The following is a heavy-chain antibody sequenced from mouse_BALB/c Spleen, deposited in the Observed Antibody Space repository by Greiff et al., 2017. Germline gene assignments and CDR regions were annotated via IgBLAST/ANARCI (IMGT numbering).Heavy chain of an antibody. CDR3: TRLYYGSSYGFAY. J-gene: IGHJ3*01. D-gene: IGHD1-1*01. CDR1: GYTFTSYW. CDR2: IDPSDSYT. V-gene: IGHV1S127*01. Sequence: QVHVKQPGAELVKPGASVKMSCKASGYTFTSYWMHWVKQRPGQGLEWIGVIDPSDSYTSYNQKFKGKATLTVDTSSSTSYMQLSSLTSEDSAVYYCTRLYYGSSYGFAYWGQGTLVTVSA.